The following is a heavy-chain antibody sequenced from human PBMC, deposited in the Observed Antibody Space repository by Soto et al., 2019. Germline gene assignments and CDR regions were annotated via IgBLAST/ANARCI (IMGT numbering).Heavy chain of an antibody. V-gene: IGHV3-48*02. CDR2: IGHTGSTI. CDR3: ARERGPTTTYYRLDY. D-gene: IGHD2-2*01. J-gene: IGHJ4*02. CDR1: GFTFSNYN. Sequence: EVQLVESGGGLVQPGGSLRLSCAASGFTFSNYNMNWVRQAPGKGLEWVSFIGHTGSTIYYADSVKGRFTISRDNAKNSLYLQMNSLRDEDTAVYYCARERGPTTTYYRLDYWGQGTLVTVSS.